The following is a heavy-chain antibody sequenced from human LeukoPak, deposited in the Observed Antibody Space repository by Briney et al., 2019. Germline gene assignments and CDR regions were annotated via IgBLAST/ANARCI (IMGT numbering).Heavy chain of an antibody. D-gene: IGHD3-10*01. CDR3: AKSYGSGSYYDY. V-gene: IGHV3-23*01. CDR2: ISGSGGST. CDR1: GFTSSSYA. J-gene: IGHJ4*02. Sequence: PGGSLRLSCAASGFTSSSYAMSWVRQAPGKGLEWVSAISGSGGSTYYADSVKGRFTISRDNSKNTLYLQMNSLRAEDTAVYYCAKSYGSGSYYDYWGQGTLVTVSS.